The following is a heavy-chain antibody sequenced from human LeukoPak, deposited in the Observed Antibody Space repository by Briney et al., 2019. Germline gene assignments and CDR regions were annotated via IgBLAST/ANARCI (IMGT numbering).Heavy chain of an antibody. CDR2: IYPNGST. Sequence: PSQTLSLTCTVSGDSISSANFYWSWIRQSPGKGLEWIGCIYPNGSTSYNSSLKSRVTISLDTSKKQVSLMLNSVTAADTAVYYCARDVRRALRFNNFYPYFGMDVWGKGTTVIVST. CDR3: ARDVRRALRFNNFYPYFGMDV. D-gene: IGHD3-3*01. V-gene: IGHV4-61*01. J-gene: IGHJ6*04. CDR1: GDSISSANFY.